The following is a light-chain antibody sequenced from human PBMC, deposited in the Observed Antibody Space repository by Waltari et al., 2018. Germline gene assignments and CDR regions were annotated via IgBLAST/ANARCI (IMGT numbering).Light chain of an antibody. CDR1: QRISSY. CDR2: AAS. V-gene: IGKV1-39*01. J-gene: IGKJ4*01. CDR3: QQSYSTPLT. Sequence: DIQMTPSPSSLSAFLGDRVTITCRASQRISSYLNWYQQKAGNAPKLLIYAASTLQSGVPSRFSGSGSGTDFTLTISSLQPEDFATYYCQQSYSTPLTFGGGTKVEIK.